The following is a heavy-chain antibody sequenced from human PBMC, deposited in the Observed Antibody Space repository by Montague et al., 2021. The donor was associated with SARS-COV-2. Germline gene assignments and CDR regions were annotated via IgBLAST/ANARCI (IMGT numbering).Heavy chain of an antibody. CDR3: ARLLLELPGDY. CDR1: GGSISGSNYY. V-gene: IGHV4-39*01. D-gene: IGHD1-7*01. J-gene: IGHJ4*02. CDR2: IYYSGST. Sequence: SETLSLTCTVSGGSISGSNYYWAWIRQPPGKGLEWIGSIYYSGSTYDNPSLKSRVSISVDTSKNQFSLKLNSVIAADTAVYYCARLLLELPGDYWGQGTLVTVSS.